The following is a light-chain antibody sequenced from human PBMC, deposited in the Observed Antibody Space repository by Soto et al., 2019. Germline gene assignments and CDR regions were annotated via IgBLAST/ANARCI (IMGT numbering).Light chain of an antibody. J-gene: IGLJ2*01. Sequence: QSALTQPASVSGSPGQSITISCTGTSSDVGNYNYVSWYQQHPGKAPRLMIYDVTNRPSGVSNRFSGSKSGNTASLTISGLQAEDEADYYCTSYTGSSLVFGGGTNSPS. CDR1: SSDVGNYNY. CDR3: TSYTGSSLV. CDR2: DVT. V-gene: IGLV2-14*03.